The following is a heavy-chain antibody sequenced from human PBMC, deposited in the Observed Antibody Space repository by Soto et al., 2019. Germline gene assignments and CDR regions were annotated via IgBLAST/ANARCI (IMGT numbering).Heavy chain of an antibody. J-gene: IGHJ4*02. CDR2: ILYSGST. V-gene: IGHV4-61*01. Sequence: PSETLSLTCPVSGGSVSSATYFLSWVRQPPGGGLEWIAYILYSGSTKYNPSLKSRVTISLSTSKTQSSLRLTSVTAADTAVYYGARGMYNSGWHLALWGQGRLVTHSS. CDR3: ARGMYNSGWHLAL. CDR1: GGSVSSATYF. D-gene: IGHD6-19*01.